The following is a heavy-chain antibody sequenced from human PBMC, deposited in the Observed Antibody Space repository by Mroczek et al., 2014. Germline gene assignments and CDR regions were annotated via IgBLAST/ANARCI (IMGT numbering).Heavy chain of an antibody. V-gene: IGHV4-34*01. CDR3: ARGGSSSWPTRNWFDP. CDR1: GGSFSGYY. Sequence: QVQLQQWGAGLLKPSETLSLTCAVYGGSFSGYYWSWIRQPPGKGLEWIGEINHSGSTNYNPSLKSRVTISVDTSKNQFSLKLSSVTAADTAVYYCARGGSSSWPTRNWFDPWGQGTLVTVSS. CDR2: INHSGST. D-gene: IGHD6-13*01. J-gene: IGHJ5*02.